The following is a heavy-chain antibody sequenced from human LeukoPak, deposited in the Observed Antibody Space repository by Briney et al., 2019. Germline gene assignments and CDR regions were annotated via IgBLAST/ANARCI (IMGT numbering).Heavy chain of an antibody. Sequence: SVKVSCKASGGTFSSYAISWVRQAPGQGLEWMGGIIPIFGTANYAQKFQGRVTITTDESTSTAYMELSSLRSEDTAVYYCARGPVAVGPYFDYWGQGTLVTVSS. J-gene: IGHJ4*02. CDR1: GGTFSSYA. V-gene: IGHV1-69*05. D-gene: IGHD6-19*01. CDR2: IIPIFGTA. CDR3: ARGPVAVGPYFDY.